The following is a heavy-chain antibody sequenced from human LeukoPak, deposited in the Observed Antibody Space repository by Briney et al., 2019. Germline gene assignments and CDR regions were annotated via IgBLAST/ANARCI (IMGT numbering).Heavy chain of an antibody. D-gene: IGHD2-8*01. Sequence: GGSLRLSCAASGFTVSSNYMSWVRQAPGKGLEWVAVISYDGSNKYYAGSVKGRFTISRDNSKNTLYLQMNSLRAEDTAVYYCARDRCTNGVCYTYFDYWGQGTLVTVSS. J-gene: IGHJ4*02. CDR1: GFTVSSNY. V-gene: IGHV3-30*01. CDR3: ARDRCTNGVCYTYFDY. CDR2: ISYDGSNK.